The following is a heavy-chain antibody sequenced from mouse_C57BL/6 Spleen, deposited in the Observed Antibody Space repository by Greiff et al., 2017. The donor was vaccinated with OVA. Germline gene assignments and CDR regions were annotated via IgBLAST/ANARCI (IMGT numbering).Heavy chain of an antibody. Sequence: VQLKESGPGLVQPSQSLSITCTVSGFSLTSYGVHWVRQSPGKGLEWLGVIWSDGSTDYNAAFISRLSISKDNSKSQVFFKMNSLQADDTAIYYCARVLTGTRLDYWGQGTSVTVSS. D-gene: IGHD4-1*01. CDR2: IWSDGST. V-gene: IGHV2-2*01. J-gene: IGHJ4*01. CDR3: ARVLTGTRLDY. CDR1: GFSLTSYG.